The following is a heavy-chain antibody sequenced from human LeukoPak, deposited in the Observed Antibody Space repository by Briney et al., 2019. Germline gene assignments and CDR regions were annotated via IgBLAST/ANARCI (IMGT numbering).Heavy chain of an antibody. J-gene: IGHJ5*02. CDR2: IYPGASDT. D-gene: IGHD3-10*01. V-gene: IGHV5-51*01. CDR1: GYSFTSYW. CDR3: ARCFYGSGMGWFAP. Sequence: GESLKISCKGSGYSFTSYWIGWVRQMPGKGLEGMGIIYPGASDTRYSPSFQGQVTISVDKSFSTAYLQWSSLQASDTAMYYCARCFYGSGMGWFAPWGQGTPVTVSS.